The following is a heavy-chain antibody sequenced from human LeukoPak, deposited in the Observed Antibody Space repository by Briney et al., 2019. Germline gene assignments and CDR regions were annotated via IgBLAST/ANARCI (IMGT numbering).Heavy chain of an antibody. D-gene: IGHD6-6*01. Sequence: GGSLRLSCAASGFTFSSYGMHWVRQAPGKGLEWVSFIWYDGSNKYYADSVKGRFTISRDNSKNTLYLQMNSLRAGDRAVYYCAKDLYSSSGRLFDYWGQGTLVTVSS. J-gene: IGHJ4*02. CDR2: IWYDGSNK. V-gene: IGHV3-30*02. CDR1: GFTFSSYG. CDR3: AKDLYSSSGRLFDY.